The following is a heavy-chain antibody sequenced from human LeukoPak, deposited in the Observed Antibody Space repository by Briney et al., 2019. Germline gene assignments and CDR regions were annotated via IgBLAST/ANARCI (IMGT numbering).Heavy chain of an antibody. V-gene: IGHV4-30-4*08. D-gene: IGHD3-22*01. CDR3: ARGTHYYDSSGYYNWFDP. Sequence: SETLSLTCTVSGGSISSGDYYWSWIRQPPGKGLEWIGYIYYSGSTYYNPSLKSRVTISVDTSKNQFSLKLSSVTAADTAVYYCARGTHYYDSSGYYNWFDPWGQGTLVTVSS. J-gene: IGHJ5*02. CDR1: GGSISSGDYY. CDR2: IYYSGST.